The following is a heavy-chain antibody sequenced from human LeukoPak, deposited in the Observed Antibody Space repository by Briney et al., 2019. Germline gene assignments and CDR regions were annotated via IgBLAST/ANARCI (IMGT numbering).Heavy chain of an antibody. Sequence: SETLSLTCAVYGGSFSGYYWSWIRQPPGKGLEWIGEINHSGSTNYNPSLKSRVTISVDTSKNQVSLNLSSVTAADTAVYYCARRPVRSPAVPPYYFDYWGQGTLVTVSS. CDR2: INHSGST. D-gene: IGHD2-15*01. CDR3: ARRPVRSPAVPPYYFDY. CDR1: GGSFSGYY. V-gene: IGHV4-34*01. J-gene: IGHJ4*02.